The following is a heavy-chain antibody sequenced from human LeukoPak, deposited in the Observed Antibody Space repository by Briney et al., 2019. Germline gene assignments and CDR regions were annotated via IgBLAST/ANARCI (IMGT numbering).Heavy chain of an antibody. D-gene: IGHD5-18*01. CDR2: IYYSGST. CDR1: GGSISSYY. CDR3: ARSLVDTAMVDY. V-gene: IGHV4-59*08. J-gene: IGHJ4*02. Sequence: PSETQTLTCTVSGGSISSYYGSWIRQPPGKGLEWIGYIYYSGSTNYNPSLKSRVTISVDTSKNQFSLKLSSVTAADTAVYYCARSLVDTAMVDYWCQGTLVTVSS.